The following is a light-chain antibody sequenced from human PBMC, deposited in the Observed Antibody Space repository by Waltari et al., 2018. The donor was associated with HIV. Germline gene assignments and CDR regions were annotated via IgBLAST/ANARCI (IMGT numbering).Light chain of an antibody. CDR2: AAS. CDR3: QQYEIWPPLT. CDR1: QDIKDN. V-gene: IGKV3-15*01. J-gene: IGKJ4*01. Sequence: EIVMTQSPATLSVSPGARATLSCRASQDIKDNLAWYQPKTGQTPRRLIYAASTRATGVPDRFSGSGSGTEFTLTISSLQSEDVAVYHCQQYEIWPPLTYGGGTKVEIK.